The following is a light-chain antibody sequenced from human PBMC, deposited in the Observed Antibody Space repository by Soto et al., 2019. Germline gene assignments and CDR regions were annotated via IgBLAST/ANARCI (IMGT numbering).Light chain of an antibody. Sequence: QSALAQPRSVSGSPGQSVTISCTGTTSDVGAYNYVSWYQQYPGKAPKLIIYDVSARPSGVPDRFSGSKSGNTASLTISGLLTEDEADYYCCSYVGLDTFVFFGGGTKLTVL. J-gene: IGLJ2*01. CDR3: CSYVGLDTFVF. CDR1: TSDVGAYNY. V-gene: IGLV2-11*01. CDR2: DVS.